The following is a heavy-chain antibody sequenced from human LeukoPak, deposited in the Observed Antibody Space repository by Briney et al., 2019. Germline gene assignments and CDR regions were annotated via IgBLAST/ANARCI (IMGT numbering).Heavy chain of an antibody. D-gene: IGHD3-22*01. J-gene: IGHJ4*02. CDR2: ISSSGSTI. V-gene: IGHV3-11*01. Sequence: GGSLRLSCAASGFTFSDYYMSWIRQAPGEGLEWVSYISSSGSTIYYADSVKGRFTISRDNAKNSLYLQMNSLRAEDTAVYYCARDPPTYYYDSSGYALDYWGQGTLVTVSS. CDR3: ARDPPTYYYDSSGYALDY. CDR1: GFTFSDYY.